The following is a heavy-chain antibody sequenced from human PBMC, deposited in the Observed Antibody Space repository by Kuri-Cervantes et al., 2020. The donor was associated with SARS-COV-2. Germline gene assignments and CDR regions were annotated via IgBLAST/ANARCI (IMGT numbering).Heavy chain of an antibody. Sequence: GSLRLSCTVSGGSISSHYWSWIRQPPGKGLEWIGYIYYSGSTNYNPSLKSRVTISVDTSKNQFSLKLSSVTAADTAVYYCARGKVPAYNWFDPWGQGTLVTVSS. CDR3: ARGKVPAYNWFDP. D-gene: IGHD2-2*01. CDR2: IYYSGST. J-gene: IGHJ5*02. V-gene: IGHV4-59*11. CDR1: GGSISSHY.